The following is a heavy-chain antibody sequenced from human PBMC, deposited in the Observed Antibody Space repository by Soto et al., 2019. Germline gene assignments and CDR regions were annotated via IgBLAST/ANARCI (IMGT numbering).Heavy chain of an antibody. Sequence: QLQLQESGPGLVKPSETLSLTCTVSGGSISSSSYYWGWIRQPPGKGLEWIGSVYYSGSTYYNPSLKSRVTISVDTSKNQFSLKLSSVTAADTAVYYCARIGEDGLRPLLFDPWGQGTLVTVSS. D-gene: IGHD5-12*01. V-gene: IGHV4-39*01. CDR2: VYYSGST. CDR3: ARIGEDGLRPLLFDP. J-gene: IGHJ5*02. CDR1: GGSISSSSYY.